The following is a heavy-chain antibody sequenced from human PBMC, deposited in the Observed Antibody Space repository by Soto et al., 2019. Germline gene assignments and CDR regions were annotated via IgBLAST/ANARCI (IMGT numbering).Heavy chain of an antibody. CDR2: INHSGST. D-gene: IGHD5-12*01. CDR3: ARGESGYSGYANWFDP. V-gene: IGHV4-34*01. CDR1: GGSFSGYY. J-gene: IGHJ5*01. Sequence: SETLSLTCAVYGGSFSGYYWSWIRQPPGKGLEWIGEINHSGSTNYNPSLKSRVTISVDTSKNQFSLKLSSRTAADTAVYYCARGESGYSGYANWFDPWGQGTLVTVSS.